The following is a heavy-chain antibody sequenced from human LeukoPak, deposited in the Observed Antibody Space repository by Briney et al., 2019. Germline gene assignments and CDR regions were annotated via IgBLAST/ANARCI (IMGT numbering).Heavy chain of an antibody. V-gene: IGHV5-51*01. CDR1: GYSFTSYW. J-gene: IGHJ4*02. Sequence: GESLQISCQGSGYSFTSYWIGWVRQMPGKGLEWMGIIYPGDSDTRYSPSFQGQVTISADKSISTAYLQWSSLKASDTAMYYCARLAVAGSSMYYFDYWGQGTLVTVSS. CDR3: ARLAVAGSSMYYFDY. D-gene: IGHD6-19*01. CDR2: IYPGDSDT.